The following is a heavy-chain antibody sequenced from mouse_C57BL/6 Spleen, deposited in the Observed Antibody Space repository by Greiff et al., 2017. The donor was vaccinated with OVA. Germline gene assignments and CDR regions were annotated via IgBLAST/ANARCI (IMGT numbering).Heavy chain of an antibody. D-gene: IGHD2-3*01. CDR2: IHPNSGST. J-gene: IGHJ4*01. CDR3: AKSAYDGYAMDY. V-gene: IGHV1-64*01. Sequence: QVHVKQPGAELVKPGASVKLSCKASGYTFTSYWMHWVKQRPGQGLEWIGMIHPNSGSTNYNEKFKSKATLTVDKSSSTAYMQLSSLTSEDSAVYYYAKSAYDGYAMDYWGQGTSVTVSS. CDR1: GYTFTSYW.